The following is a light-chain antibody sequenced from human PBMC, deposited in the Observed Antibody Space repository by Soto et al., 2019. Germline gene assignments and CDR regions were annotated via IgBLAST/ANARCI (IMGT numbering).Light chain of an antibody. CDR1: QSIGTY. CDR2: DAA. V-gene: IGKV3-11*01. CDR3: QQRSNWPPLT. Sequence: EIVMTQSPATLSLSPGERATLSCRASQSIGTYLAWYQKKPGQAPRLLVHDAAGRAPGVPARFIGSGSGTDFTLTISSLEPEDSAVYYCQQRSNWPPLTFGGGTTVEIK. J-gene: IGKJ4*01.